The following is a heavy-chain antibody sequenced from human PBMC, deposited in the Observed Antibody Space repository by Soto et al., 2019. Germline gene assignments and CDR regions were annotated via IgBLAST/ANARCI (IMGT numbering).Heavy chain of an antibody. V-gene: IGHV1-3*01. J-gene: IGHJ6*02. D-gene: IGHD3-10*01. Sequence: ASVKVSCKGSGYTFTSYAMHWVRQAPGQRLEWMGWINAGSGNTKYSQKFQGRVTITRDTSASTAYMELSSLRSEDTAVYYCARDPRTSVLLWFGELLMDYYGMDVWGQGTRVTVSS. CDR3: ARDPRTSVLLWFGELLMDYYGMDV. CDR1: GYTFTSYA. CDR2: INAGSGNT.